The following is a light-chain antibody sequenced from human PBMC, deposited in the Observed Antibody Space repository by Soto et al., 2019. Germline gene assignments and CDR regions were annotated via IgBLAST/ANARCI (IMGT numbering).Light chain of an antibody. CDR2: AVS. CDR3: QQSYSNPYT. J-gene: IGKJ2*01. CDR1: QTISSY. V-gene: IGKV1-39*01. Sequence: DIQMTQSPSSLSASVGDRVTITCRASQTISSYLNWYQQKPGKVPNLLIYAVSNLQSGVPSRFSGSRSGTDFTLPINSLQPEDFATYYCQQSYSNPYTFGRGTKLEIK.